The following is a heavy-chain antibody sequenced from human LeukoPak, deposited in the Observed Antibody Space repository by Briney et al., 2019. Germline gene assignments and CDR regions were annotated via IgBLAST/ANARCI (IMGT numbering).Heavy chain of an antibody. CDR1: GYTFISYA. CDR3: ARDRPYYYDSSGSYHDAFDI. D-gene: IGHD3-22*01. J-gene: IGHJ3*02. CDR2: INPNSGGT. Sequence: ASVKVSCKASGYTFISYAINWVRQVPGQGLEWMGWINPNSGGTKYAQKFQGRVTMTRDTSISTAYMGLRRLRSDDTAVYYCARDRPYYYDSSGSYHDAFDIWGQGAMVTVSS. V-gene: IGHV1-2*02.